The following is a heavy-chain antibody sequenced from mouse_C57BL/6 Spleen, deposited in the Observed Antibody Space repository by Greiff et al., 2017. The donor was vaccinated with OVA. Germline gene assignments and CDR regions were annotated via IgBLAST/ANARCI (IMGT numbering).Heavy chain of an antibody. V-gene: IGHV14-4*01. CDR1: GFNIKDDY. D-gene: IGHD1-1*01. J-gene: IGHJ4*01. Sequence: EVQLQQSGAELVRPGASVKLSCTASGFNIKDDYMHWVKQRPEQGLEWIGWIDPENGDTEYASKFQGKATIPADTSSNTAYLQLSSLTSEDTAVYYCTLYGSSFYYYAMDYWGQGTSVTVSS. CDR3: TLYGSSFYYYAMDY. CDR2: IDPENGDT.